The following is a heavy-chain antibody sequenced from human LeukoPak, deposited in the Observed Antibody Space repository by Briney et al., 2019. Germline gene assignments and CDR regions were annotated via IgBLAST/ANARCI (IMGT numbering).Heavy chain of an antibody. J-gene: IGHJ4*02. CDR3: AREMATTQSFDY. CDR1: GVTFSSNA. CDR2: ISYDGRKK. V-gene: IGHV3-30*03. D-gene: IGHD5-12*01. Sequence: GRSLRLSCAASGVTFSSNAMHWGGQAPGKGGEGGADISYDGRKKYYADSVKGGFTISRDRSKKTLYLQMDRLRAEDTAVYYCAREMATTQSFDYWGQGALVTVSS.